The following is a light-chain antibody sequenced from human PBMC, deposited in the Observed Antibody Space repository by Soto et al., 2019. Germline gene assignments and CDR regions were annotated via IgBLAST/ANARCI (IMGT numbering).Light chain of an antibody. V-gene: IGLV2-14*03. CDR1: SRDVGGYNY. CDR3: SSFTSTSTPVL. CDR2: DVN. J-gene: IGLJ2*01. Sequence: QSALTHPASVSGSTGQSIAISCTGTSRDVGGYNYVSWYQQHPGNAPKLMIYDVNNQPSGVSNRFSGSKSGNTASLTISGLQAEDEADYYCSSFTSTSTPVLFGGGTQLTVL.